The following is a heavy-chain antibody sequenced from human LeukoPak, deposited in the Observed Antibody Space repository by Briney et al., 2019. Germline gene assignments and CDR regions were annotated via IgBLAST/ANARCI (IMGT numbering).Heavy chain of an antibody. CDR1: GFTFSSYG. CDR3: AREYCSSTSCYSYYYYYYGMDV. J-gene: IGHJ6*02. V-gene: IGHV3-33*01. D-gene: IGHD2-2*01. CDR2: IWYDGSNK. Sequence: PGRSLRLSCAAPGFTFSSYGMHWVRQAPGKGLEWVAVIWYDGSNKYYADSVKGRFTISRDNSKYTLYLQMNSLRAEDTAVYYCAREYCSSTSCYSYYYYYYGMDVWGQGTTVTVSS.